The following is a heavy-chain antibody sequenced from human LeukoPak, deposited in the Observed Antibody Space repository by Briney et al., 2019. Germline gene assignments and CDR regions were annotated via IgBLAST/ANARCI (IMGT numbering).Heavy chain of an antibody. CDR2: MYSSGTT. J-gene: IGHJ4*02. V-gene: IGHV4-30-4*08. CDR3: ARVTLVSGSDYIRDY. D-gene: IGHD4-11*01. CDR1: GASISSGDYY. Sequence: PSETLSLTCTVSGASISSGDYYWRWIRQPPGKGLEWIGYMYSSGTTYYNPSLKSRLTISVDTSKNQFSLKLTSVTAADTAVFYCARVTLVSGSDYIRDYWGQGTLVTVSS.